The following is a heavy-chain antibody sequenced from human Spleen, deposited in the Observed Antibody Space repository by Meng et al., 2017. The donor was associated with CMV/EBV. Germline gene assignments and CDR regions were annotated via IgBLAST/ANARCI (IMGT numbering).Heavy chain of an antibody. V-gene: IGHV3-23*01. D-gene: IGHD6-19*01. Sequence: ASGFTCTSYAMSWVRQAPGKGLEWVSVISDGGTRTYYADSVKGRFTISRDNSKNTQYLQMNSLRVEDTAVYYCAKAPYSSDWNAFDYWGQGTLVTVSS. CDR3: AKAPYSSDWNAFDY. CDR2: ISDGGTRT. J-gene: IGHJ4*02. CDR1: GFTCTSYA.